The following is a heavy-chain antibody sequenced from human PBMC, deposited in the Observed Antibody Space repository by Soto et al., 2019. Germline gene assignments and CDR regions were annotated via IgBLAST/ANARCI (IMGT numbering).Heavy chain of an antibody. CDR1: GFTFTDHY. D-gene: IGHD5-18*01. V-gene: IGHV3-11*01. Sequence: VQLVESGGGLVKPGGSLRLSCAASGFTFTDHYMSWVRQAPGKGLEWVSYISGSGSTIYYADSVEGRFTISRDNAKNSLYLQMNSLRAEDTAVYYCARARGYSYGDYYYGMDVWGQGTTVTVSS. CDR2: ISGSGSTI. CDR3: ARARGYSYGDYYYGMDV. J-gene: IGHJ6*02.